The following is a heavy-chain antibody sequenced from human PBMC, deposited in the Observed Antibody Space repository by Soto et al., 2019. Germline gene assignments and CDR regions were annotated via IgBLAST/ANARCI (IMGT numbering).Heavy chain of an antibody. Sequence: EVQLLESGGGLVQPGGSLRLSCAASGFTFSSYAMSWVRQAPGKGLEWVSAISGSGGSTYYADSVKGRFTISRDNSKNTLYLQMNSLRAEDPAVYYCAKYPQYYYYYGMDVWGQGTTVTVSS. CDR1: GFTFSSYA. CDR3: AKYPQYYYYYGMDV. CDR2: ISGSGGST. V-gene: IGHV3-23*01. J-gene: IGHJ6*02.